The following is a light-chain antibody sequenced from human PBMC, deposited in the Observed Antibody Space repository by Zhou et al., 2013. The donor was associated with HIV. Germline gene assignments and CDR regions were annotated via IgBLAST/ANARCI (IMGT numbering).Light chain of an antibody. J-gene: IGKJ2*01. CDR2: DAS. Sequence: QLTQSPSSLSASVGDRVTITCRASQGISSALAWYQQKPGKGPKLLIYDASNLESGVPSRFSGSGYGTEFTLTITSLQPEDFAIYYCLQSYSLYKFGQGT. V-gene: IGKV1-13*02. CDR3: LQSYSLYK. CDR1: QGISSA.